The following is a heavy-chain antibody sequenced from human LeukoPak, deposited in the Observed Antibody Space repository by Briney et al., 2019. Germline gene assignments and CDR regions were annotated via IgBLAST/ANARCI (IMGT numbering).Heavy chain of an antibody. CDR2: VHKTGSI. CDR1: GDSISAYY. CDR3: TKDRGSPGNFFDS. D-gene: IGHD1-26*01. V-gene: IGHV4-59*08. Sequence: SETLSLTCTVSGDSISAYYWSWVRQPPGKGLEWIAFVHKTGSINYNPSLKSRATISMDTSNSQFSLHVYSVTAADTAVYYCTKDRGSPGNFFDSWGPGTLVTVSS. J-gene: IGHJ4*02.